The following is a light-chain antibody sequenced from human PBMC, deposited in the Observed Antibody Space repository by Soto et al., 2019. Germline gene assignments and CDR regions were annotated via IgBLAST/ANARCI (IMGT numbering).Light chain of an antibody. V-gene: IGKV3-15*01. J-gene: IGKJ4*01. CDR2: GAS. CDR1: QSVSNN. Sequence: EIVLTQSPGTLSLSPGERATLSCRASQSVSNNYLAWYQQKPGQAPRLLIYGASTGATSIPARFSGSGSGTEFTLTISSLQSEDFAIYSCQQYNNWHLTFGVQTKVDIK. CDR3: QQYNNWHLT.